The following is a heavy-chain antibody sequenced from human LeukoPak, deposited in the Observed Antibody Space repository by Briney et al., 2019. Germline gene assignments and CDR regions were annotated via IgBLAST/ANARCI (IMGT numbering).Heavy chain of an antibody. CDR2: ISYNGSDN. D-gene: IGHD4-17*01. J-gene: IGHJ4*02. Sequence: PGGSLRLSCAASGFTFSNYAIHWVRQAPGKGLEWVTIISYNGSDNYYADSVKGRFTISRDNSENTVYLQMNNLRADDTAVYYCARAPPLGTVNAVFDYWGQGTLVTVSS. CDR1: GFTFSNYA. CDR3: ARAPPLGTVNAVFDY. V-gene: IGHV3-30*04.